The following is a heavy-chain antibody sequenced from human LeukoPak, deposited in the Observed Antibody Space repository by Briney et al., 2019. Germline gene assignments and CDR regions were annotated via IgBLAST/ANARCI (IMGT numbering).Heavy chain of an antibody. J-gene: IGHJ4*02. D-gene: IGHD3-22*01. CDR1: GFTVSSNY. V-gene: IGHV3-66*01. CDR3: AREGSYYDSSGYRNFDY. CDR2: IYSGGST. Sequence: GGSLRLSCAASGFTVSSNYMSWVRQAPGKGLEWVSVIYSGGSTYYADSVKGRLTISRDNSKNTLYLQMNSLRAEDTAVYYCAREGSYYDSSGYRNFDYWGQGTLVTVSS.